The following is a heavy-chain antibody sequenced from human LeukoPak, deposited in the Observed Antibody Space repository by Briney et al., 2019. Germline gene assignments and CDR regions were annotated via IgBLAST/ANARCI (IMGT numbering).Heavy chain of an antibody. J-gene: IGHJ6*02. CDR1: GASIGSHY. D-gene: IGHD2-2*01. V-gene: IGHV4-59*08. CDR2: VHYSGST. Sequence: SETLSLTCTVSGASIGSHYWSWIRQPPGKGLEWIGYVHYSGSTNYNPSLKSRVTISVDTSKNQFSLKVSSVTAADTAVYYCARLGGFQLPRETSYYHSMDVWGQGTTVTVSS. CDR3: ARLGGFQLPRETSYYHSMDV.